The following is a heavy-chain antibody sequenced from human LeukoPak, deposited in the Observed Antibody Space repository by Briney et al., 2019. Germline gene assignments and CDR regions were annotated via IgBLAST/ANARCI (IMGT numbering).Heavy chain of an antibody. V-gene: IGHV1-46*01. D-gene: IGHD3-3*01. J-gene: IGHJ5*02. Sequence: ASVKVSCKASGYTFTSYYMHWVRQAPGQGLEWMGIINPSGGSTSYAQKFQGRVTMTRDTSTSTVYMELSSLRAEDTAVYYCAKDQDTIFGVVAIDPWGQGTLVTVSS. CDR2: INPSGGST. CDR3: AKDQDTIFGVVAIDP. CDR1: GYTFTSYY.